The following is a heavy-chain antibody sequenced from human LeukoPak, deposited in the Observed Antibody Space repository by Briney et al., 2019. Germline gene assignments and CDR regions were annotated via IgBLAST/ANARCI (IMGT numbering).Heavy chain of an antibody. CDR3: ARDYSGLLWFWERNGMDV. J-gene: IGHJ6*04. D-gene: IGHD3-10*01. V-gene: IGHV3-30*04. Sequence: GRSLRLSCAASGFTFSSYAMHWVRQAPGKGLEWVAVISYDGSNKYYADSVKGRFTTSRDNSKNTLYLQMNSLRAEDTAVYYCARDYSGLLWFWERNGMDVWGKGTTVTVSS. CDR1: GFTFSSYA. CDR2: ISYDGSNK.